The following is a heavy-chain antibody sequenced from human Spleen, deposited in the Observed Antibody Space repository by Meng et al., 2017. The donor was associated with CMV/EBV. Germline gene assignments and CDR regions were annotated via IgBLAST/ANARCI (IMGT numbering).Heavy chain of an antibody. D-gene: IGHD6-19*01. CDR2: ISSSSSYI. V-gene: IGHV3-21*01. CDR1: GFTFSSYS. Sequence: SCAASGFTFSSYSMNWVRQAPGKGLEWVSSISSSSSYIYYADSVKGRFTISRDNAKNSLYLQMNSLRAEDTAVYYCARAESDSGWYQYYFDYWGQGTVVTVSS. CDR3: ARAESDSGWYQYYFDY. J-gene: IGHJ4*02.